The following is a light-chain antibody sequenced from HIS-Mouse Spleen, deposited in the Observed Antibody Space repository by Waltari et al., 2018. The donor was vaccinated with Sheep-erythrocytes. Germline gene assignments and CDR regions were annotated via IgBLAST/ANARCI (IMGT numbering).Light chain of an antibody. V-gene: IGKV3-20*01. J-gene: IGKJ2*01. Sequence: EIVLTQSPGTLSLSPGERATLSCRVSQSVSSSYLAWYQQKPGQAPRLLIYGASSRATGIPDRFSGSGSGTDLTLTISRLEPEDFAVYYCQQYGSSPTFGQGTKLEIK. CDR2: GAS. CDR1: QSVSSSY. CDR3: QQYGSSPT.